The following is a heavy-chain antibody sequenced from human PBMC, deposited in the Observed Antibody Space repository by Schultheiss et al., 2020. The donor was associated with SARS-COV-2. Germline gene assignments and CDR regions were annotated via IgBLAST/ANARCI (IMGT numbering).Heavy chain of an antibody. CDR3: ARDSRRGIAARPLGGYYGMDV. J-gene: IGHJ6*02. Sequence: ESLKISCTVSGGSISSSSYYWGWIRQPPGKGLEWIGEINHSGSTNYNPSLKSRVTISVDTSKNQFSLQLNSVTPEDTAVYYCARDSRRGIAARPLGGYYGMDVWGQGTTVTVSS. CDR1: GGSISSSSYY. D-gene: IGHD6-6*01. CDR2: INHSGST. V-gene: IGHV4-39*07.